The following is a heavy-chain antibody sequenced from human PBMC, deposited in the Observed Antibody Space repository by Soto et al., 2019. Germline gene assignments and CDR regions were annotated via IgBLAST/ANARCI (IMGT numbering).Heavy chain of an antibody. CDR2: ISSSSSYT. CDR3: ARDSVDYGEHEWEDFDY. D-gene: IGHD4-17*01. CDR1: GFTFSDYY. Sequence: QVQLVESGGGLVKPGGSLRLSCAASGFTFSDYYMNWIRQAPGKGLEWVSYISSSSSYTNYADSVKGRFTISRDNAKNSLDRQMNSLRAEDTAVDYCARDSVDYGEHEWEDFDYWGQGTLVTVSS. J-gene: IGHJ4*02. V-gene: IGHV3-11*05.